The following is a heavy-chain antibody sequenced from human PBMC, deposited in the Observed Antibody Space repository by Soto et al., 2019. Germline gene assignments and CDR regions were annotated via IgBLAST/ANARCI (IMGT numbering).Heavy chain of an antibody. V-gene: IGHV4-30-4*01. J-gene: IGHJ5*02. CDR1: GVSISSGDYY. CDR3: ARMYSGSKTDWFDP. CDR2: IYYSGST. D-gene: IGHD1-26*01. Sequence: PSETLSLTCTVSGVSISSGDYYWSWIRQPPGKGLEWIGYIYYSGSTYYNPSLKSRVTISVDTSKNQFSLKLSSVTAADTAVYYCARMYSGSKTDWFDPWGQGTLVTVSS.